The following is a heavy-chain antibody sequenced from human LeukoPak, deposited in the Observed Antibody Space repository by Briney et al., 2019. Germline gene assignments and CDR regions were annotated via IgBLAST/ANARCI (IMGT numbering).Heavy chain of an antibody. D-gene: IGHD4-17*01. V-gene: IGHV4-39*01. Sequence: SETLSLTCTVSGGSISSYYWGWIRQPPGKGLEWIGSIYYSGSTYYNPSLKSRVTISVDTSKNQFSLKLSSVTAADTAVYYCARHAYGDYVAAVDNWGQGTLVTVSS. CDR3: ARHAYGDYVAAVDN. CDR1: GGSISSYY. J-gene: IGHJ4*02. CDR2: IYYSGST.